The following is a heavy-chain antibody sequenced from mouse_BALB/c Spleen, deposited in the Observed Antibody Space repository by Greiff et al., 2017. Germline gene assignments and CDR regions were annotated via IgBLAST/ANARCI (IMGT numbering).Heavy chain of an antibody. D-gene: IGHD1-2*01. V-gene: IGHV5-4*02. CDR2: ISDGGSYT. Sequence: EVKLVESGGGLVKPGGSLKLSCAASGFTFSDYYMYWVRQTPEKRLEWVATISDGGSYTYYPDSVKGRFTISRDNAKNNLYLQMSSLKSEDTAMYYCARDYGYRMDYWGQGTSVTVSS. CDR1: GFTFSDYY. CDR3: ARDYGYRMDY. J-gene: IGHJ4*01.